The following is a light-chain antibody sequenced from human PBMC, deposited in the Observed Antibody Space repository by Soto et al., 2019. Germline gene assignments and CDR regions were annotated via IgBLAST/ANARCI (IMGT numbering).Light chain of an antibody. CDR3: QQYNTFSWT. J-gene: IGKJ1*01. CDR1: QSVRGW. V-gene: IGKV1-5*01. Sequence: IQMTQFPSTRSQSVEDGVPIPCRASQSVRGWLAWYQQKPGEAPKLLIYDASALARGVPSRFSGSGSGTKFTLTIASLQPDDFATYYCQQYNTFSWTFGPGTKVDI. CDR2: DAS.